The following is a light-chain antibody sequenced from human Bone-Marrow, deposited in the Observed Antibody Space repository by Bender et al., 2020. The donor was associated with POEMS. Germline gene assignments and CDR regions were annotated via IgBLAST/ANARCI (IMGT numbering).Light chain of an antibody. Sequence: QSVLTQPPSVSGAPGQRVTISCTGSSSNTGSGYDINWFQQLPGTAPELLIYNDNLRPSGVPDRFSGSKSGTSASLAISGLQSEDEADYYCQSYDNSLGGWVFGGGTKLTVL. CDR2: NDN. CDR1: SSNTGSGYD. CDR3: QSYDNSLGGWV. V-gene: IGLV1-40*01. J-gene: IGLJ3*02.